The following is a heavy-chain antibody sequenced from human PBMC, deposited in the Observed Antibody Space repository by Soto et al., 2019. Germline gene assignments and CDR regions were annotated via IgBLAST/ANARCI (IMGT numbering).Heavy chain of an antibody. D-gene: IGHD3-3*01. CDR2: INSDGSTT. V-gene: IGHV3-74*01. Sequence: SGGSLRLSCAVSGFTFSSHWMHWVRQAPGKGLMWVSRINSDGSTTNYADSVKGRFTISRDNAKKTLYLQMNSLRVDDTAVYYCARDSSPYYDFWSGFYTYFDYWGQGALVTVSS. CDR3: ARDSSPYYDFWSGFYTYFDY. CDR1: GFTFSSHW. J-gene: IGHJ4*02.